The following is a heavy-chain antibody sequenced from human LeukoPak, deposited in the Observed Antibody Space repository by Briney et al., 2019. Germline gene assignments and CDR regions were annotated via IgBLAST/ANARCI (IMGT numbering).Heavy chain of an antibody. CDR2: IIPILGIA. CDR1: GDTFNKYA. D-gene: IGHD6-19*01. V-gene: IGHV1-69*04. CDR3: ARTGIAVAGTRMIYYYYYGMDV. Sequence: SVKVSCKASGDTFNKYAFNWVRQAPGQGLEWMGRIIPILGIANYAQKFQGRFTITADKPTTTAYMELRSLRSDDTAVYYCARTGIAVAGTRMIYYYYYGMDVWGQGTTVTVSS. J-gene: IGHJ6*02.